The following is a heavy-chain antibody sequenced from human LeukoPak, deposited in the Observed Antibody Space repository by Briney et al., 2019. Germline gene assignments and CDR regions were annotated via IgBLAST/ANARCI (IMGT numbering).Heavy chain of an antibody. Sequence: TGGSLRLSCAASGFTFSSYWMSWVRQAPGKGLEWVANIKQDGSEKYYVDSVKGRFTISRDNAKNSLYLQMNSLRAEDTAVYYCAREASLGKSGAFDIWGQGTMVTVSS. D-gene: IGHD1-26*01. CDR3: AREASLGKSGAFDI. V-gene: IGHV3-7*01. CDR1: GFTFSSYW. J-gene: IGHJ3*02. CDR2: IKQDGSEK.